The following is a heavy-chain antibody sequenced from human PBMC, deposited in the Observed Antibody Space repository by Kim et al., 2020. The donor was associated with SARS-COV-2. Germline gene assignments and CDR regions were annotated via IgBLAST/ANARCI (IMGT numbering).Heavy chain of an antibody. CDR2: TYYRSKWYS. J-gene: IGHJ5*02. CDR3: VREYNWFDP. V-gene: IGHV6-1*01. CDR1: GDSVSNNSET. Sequence: SQTLSLTCGISGDSVSNNSETWNWIRQSPSRGLEWLGRTYYRSKWYSDYAVSVKSRITINPDTSKNQFSLQLNSVTPEDTAVYYCVREYNWFDPWGQGTLVTVSS.